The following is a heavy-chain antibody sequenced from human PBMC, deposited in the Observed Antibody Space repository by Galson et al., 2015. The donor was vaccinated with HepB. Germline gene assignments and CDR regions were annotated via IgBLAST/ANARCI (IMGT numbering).Heavy chain of an antibody. V-gene: IGHV3-9*01. CDR3: AQDLTYYYGSGSYFVGMDA. Sequence: SLRLSCAASGFTFEDYAMHWVRQVPGKGLEWVSGISWKSDFTGYADSVRGRFTISRDNAKYSLYLHMNSLRTEDTALYYCAQDLTYYYGSGSYFVGMDAWGQGTTVTVS. CDR2: ISWKSDFT. J-gene: IGHJ6*02. D-gene: IGHD3-10*01. CDR1: GFTFEDYA.